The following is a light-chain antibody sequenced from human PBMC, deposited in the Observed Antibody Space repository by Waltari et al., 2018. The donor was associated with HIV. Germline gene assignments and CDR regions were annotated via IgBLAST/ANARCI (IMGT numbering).Light chain of an antibody. J-gene: IGLJ2*01. CDR3: QVWDSSTDLRV. CDR2: DDS. CDR1: NVGSKR. V-gene: IGLV3-21*02. Sequence: SYVLTQPPPVSVAPVPTTRITCRGDNVGSKRVHWYQKKPSHASVLVVYDDSGRPSGIPERFSGSSSWNTATLSISRVEAGDEADFYCQVWDSSTDLRVFGGGTKLTVL.